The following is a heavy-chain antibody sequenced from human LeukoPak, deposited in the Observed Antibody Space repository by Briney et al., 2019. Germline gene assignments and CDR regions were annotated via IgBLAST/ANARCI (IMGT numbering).Heavy chain of an antibody. CDR2: IKSKTDGGTT. J-gene: IGHJ3*02. V-gene: IGHV3-15*01. Sequence: GGSLRLSCAASGFTFSNTWMSWVRQAPGKGLEWVGRIKSKTDGGTTDYAAPVKVRFTISRDDSKNTLYLQMNSLETEDTAVYYCARDPGGPHTVKWDAFDIWGQGAMVTVSS. D-gene: IGHD2-2*02. CDR1: GFTFSNTW. CDR3: ARDPGGPHTVKWDAFDI.